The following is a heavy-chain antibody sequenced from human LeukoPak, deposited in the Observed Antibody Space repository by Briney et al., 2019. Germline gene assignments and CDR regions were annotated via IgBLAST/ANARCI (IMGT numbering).Heavy chain of an antibody. Sequence: PSETLSLTCAVYGGSFSGYYWSWIRQPPGKGLEWIGEINHSGSTNYNPSLKSRVTISVDTSKNQFSLKLSSVTAADTAVYYCARIGGSYILYRGQGTLVTVSS. J-gene: IGHJ4*02. V-gene: IGHV4-34*01. CDR2: INHSGST. CDR1: GGSFSGYY. CDR3: ARIGGSYILY. D-gene: IGHD1-26*01.